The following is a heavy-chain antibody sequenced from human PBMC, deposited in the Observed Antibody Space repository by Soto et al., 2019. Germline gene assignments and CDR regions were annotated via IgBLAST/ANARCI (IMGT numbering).Heavy chain of an antibody. Sequence: AGGSLRLSCAASGLTFSHHYMTWIRQAPGKGLEWVSKISGDGTTTYYADSVKGRFTVSRDNAKNSVYLQMNSLRAGDTAVYYCAGDPYYYASDFWGQGTLVTVSS. CDR2: ISGDGTTT. J-gene: IGHJ4*02. V-gene: IGHV3-11*01. CDR1: GLTFSHHY. D-gene: IGHD3-10*01. CDR3: AGDPYYYASDF.